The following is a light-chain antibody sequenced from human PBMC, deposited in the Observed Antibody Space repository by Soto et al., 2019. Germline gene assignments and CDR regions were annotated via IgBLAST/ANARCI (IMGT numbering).Light chain of an antibody. V-gene: IGLV2-14*01. J-gene: IGLJ1*01. CDR1: SSDVGTYNY. Sequence: QSALTQPASVSGSPGQSITISCTGTSSDVGTYNYVSWYQQHPGKAPKLMIYEVSNRPSGVSNRFSGSKSGNTASLTISGRQAEDEADYYCSSYTSRSTGVFGTGTKVTVL. CDR3: SSYTSRSTGV. CDR2: EVS.